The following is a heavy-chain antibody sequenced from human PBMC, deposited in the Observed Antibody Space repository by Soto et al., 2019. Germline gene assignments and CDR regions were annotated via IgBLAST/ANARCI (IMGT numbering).Heavy chain of an antibody. CDR2: INSDGSST. J-gene: IGHJ4*02. CDR3: ARGELLWFGEYGYYFDY. D-gene: IGHD3-10*01. Sequence: GGSLRLSCAASGFTFSSYWMHWVRQAPGKGLVWVSRINSDGSSTSYADSVKGRFTISRDNAKNTLYLQMNSLRAEDTAVYYCARGELLWFGEYGYYFDYWGQGTLVTVSS. CDR1: GFTFSSYW. V-gene: IGHV3-74*01.